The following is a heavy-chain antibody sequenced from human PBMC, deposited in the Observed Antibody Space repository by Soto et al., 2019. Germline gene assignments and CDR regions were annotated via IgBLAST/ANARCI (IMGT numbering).Heavy chain of an antibody. CDR1: GYTFTSYA. CDR2: INAGNGNT. Sequence: ASVKVSCKASGYTFTSYAMHWVRQAPGQRLEWMGWINAGNGNTKYSQKFQGRVTITRDTSASTAYMELSSLRSEDTAVYYCARDGEHSGYDLYYFDYWGQGTLVTVSS. J-gene: IGHJ4*02. CDR3: ARDGEHSGYDLYYFDY. V-gene: IGHV1-3*01. D-gene: IGHD5-12*01.